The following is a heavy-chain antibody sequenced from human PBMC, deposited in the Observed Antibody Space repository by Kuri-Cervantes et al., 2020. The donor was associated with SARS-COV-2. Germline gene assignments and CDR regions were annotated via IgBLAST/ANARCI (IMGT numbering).Heavy chain of an antibody. J-gene: IGHJ4*02. CDR3: ARDSAHGIQLWSYYFDY. V-gene: IGHV1-2*02. CDR1: GYTFTGYY. Sequence: ASVKVSCKASGYTFTGYYMHWVRQAPGQGLEWMGWINPNSGGTNYAQKFQGRVTMTRDTSISTAYMELSRLRSDDTAVYYCARDSAHGIQLWSYYFDYWGQGTLVTVSS. D-gene: IGHD5-18*01. CDR2: INPNSGGT.